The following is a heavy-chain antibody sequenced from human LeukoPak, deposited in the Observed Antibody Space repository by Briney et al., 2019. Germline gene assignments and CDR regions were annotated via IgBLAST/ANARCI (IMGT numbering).Heavy chain of an antibody. V-gene: IGHV3-74*01. J-gene: IGHJ4*02. CDR2: INADGSST. D-gene: IGHD3-3*01. CDR1: GFTFSSYW. Sequence: GGSLRLSCAASGFTFSSYWMHWVRQVPGKGLVWVSRINADGSSTNYADSVKGRFSISRDNSKNTLYLQMNSLRAEDTAVYYCAKDRETITIFGLEYDYWGQGTLVTVSS. CDR3: AKDRETITIFGLEYDY.